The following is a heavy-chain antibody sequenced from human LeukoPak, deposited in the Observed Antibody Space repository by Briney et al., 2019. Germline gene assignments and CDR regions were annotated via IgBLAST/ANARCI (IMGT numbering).Heavy chain of an antibody. Sequence: GGSLRLSCAASGFTFSSYWMRWVRQAPGEGREWVANIKKDGSEKYYVDSVKGRFTISRENAKNSLYLPLNTLRAEDTAVSYCAPDPWDYVWGSYFDSWGQGTLVTVSS. J-gene: IGHJ4*02. V-gene: IGHV3-7*01. CDR2: IKKDGSEK. CDR1: GFTFSSYW. D-gene: IGHD3-16*01. CDR3: APDPWDYVWGSYFDS.